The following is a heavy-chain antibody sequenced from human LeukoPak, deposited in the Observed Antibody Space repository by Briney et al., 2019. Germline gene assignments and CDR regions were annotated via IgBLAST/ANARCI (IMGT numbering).Heavy chain of an antibody. Sequence: GESLQISCKGSGSIFTSYWIGWVRRLPGKGVEWMGIIYPGDSDTRYSPSFEGQVTISADKSSSTAYLQWSSLKASDPAMYYCARRSGWYVFDYWGQGTLVTVSS. J-gene: IGHJ4*02. D-gene: IGHD6-19*01. CDR2: IYPGDSDT. CDR3: ARRSGWYVFDY. CDR1: GSIFTSYW. V-gene: IGHV5-51*01.